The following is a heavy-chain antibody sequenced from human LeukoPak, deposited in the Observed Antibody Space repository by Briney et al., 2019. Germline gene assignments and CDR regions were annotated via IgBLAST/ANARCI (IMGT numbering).Heavy chain of an antibody. CDR2: IRSKADSYAT. V-gene: IGHV3-73*01. CDR3: TREYSSGWPFDY. Sequence: PGGSLRLSCAASGFTFSGSAMHWVRQTSGKGLEWVGRIRSKADSYATTYAASVRGRFAISRDDSKNTAYLQMISLKTEDTGVYYCTREYSSGWPFDYWGQGTLVTVSS. J-gene: IGHJ4*02. CDR1: GFTFSGSA. D-gene: IGHD6-19*01.